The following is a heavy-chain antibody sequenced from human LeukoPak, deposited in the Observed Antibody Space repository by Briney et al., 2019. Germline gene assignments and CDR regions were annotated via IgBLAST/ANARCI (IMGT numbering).Heavy chain of an antibody. CDR3: ARLDELLAFDY. CDR2: IYYTGST. Sequence: SETLSLTCTVSGGSISSYYWSWIRQPPGKGLEGSGYIYYTGSTNYSPSLKSRVIISVDTSKNQFSLKLSSVTAADTAVYYCARLDELLAFDYWGQGTLVTVSS. CDR1: GGSISSYY. J-gene: IGHJ4*02. V-gene: IGHV4-59*08. D-gene: IGHD2-15*01.